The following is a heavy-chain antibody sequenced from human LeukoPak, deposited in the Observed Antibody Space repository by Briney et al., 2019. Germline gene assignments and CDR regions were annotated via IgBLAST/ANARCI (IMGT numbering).Heavy chain of an antibody. J-gene: IGHJ6*02. D-gene: IGHD6-13*01. CDR2: IFPGNSET. Sequence: GESLKISCQNSGYSFASYWIGWVRQMPGKGLEWMAIIFPGNSETKYNPSFRGQVSISADKSISTAYLQWRSLQASDTAMYYCATRVAAAGMYYYYYGMDVWGQGTTVTVSS. V-gene: IGHV5-51*01. CDR1: GYSFASYW. CDR3: ATRVAAAGMYYYYYGMDV.